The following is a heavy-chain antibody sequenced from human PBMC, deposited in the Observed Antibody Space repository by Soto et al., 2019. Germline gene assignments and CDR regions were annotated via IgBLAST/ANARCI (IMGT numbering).Heavy chain of an antibody. J-gene: IGHJ4*02. CDR1: GFTFSRYA. CDR2: VSGSGGSR. D-gene: IGHD6-13*01. CDR3: ARDRLKGYSSSWYKDY. V-gene: IGHV3-23*04. Sequence: EVQLVESGGGLVQPGGSLRLSCAASGFTFSRYAMSWVRQAPGKGLEWVSGVSGSGGSRYYADSVKGRFTISRDNSKNTLYLQMNSLRDEDTAIYYCARDRLKGYSSSWYKDYWGQGTLVTVSS.